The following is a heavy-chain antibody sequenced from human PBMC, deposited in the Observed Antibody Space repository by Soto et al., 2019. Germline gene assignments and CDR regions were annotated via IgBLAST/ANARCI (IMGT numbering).Heavy chain of an antibody. D-gene: IGHD3-16*01. J-gene: IGHJ3*02. CDR1: GFTFSSYS. CDR2: ISSSSSTI. Sequence: GGSLRLSCAASGFTFSSYSMNWVRQAPGKGLEWVSYISSSSSTIYYADSAKGRFTISRDNAKNSLYLQMNSLRVEDTAVYYCVGPLVTFDIWGKGTMVTVSS. V-gene: IGHV3-48*01. CDR3: VGPLVTFDI.